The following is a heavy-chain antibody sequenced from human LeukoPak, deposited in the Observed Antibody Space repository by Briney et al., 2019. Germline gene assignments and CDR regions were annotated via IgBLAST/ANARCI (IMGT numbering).Heavy chain of an antibody. CDR1: GDSVSSNTVT. V-gene: IGHV6-1*01. Sequence: SQTFSLTSAITGDSVSSNTVTWIWIRQSPSRGLEWLGRTNHRSKWYSEYAVSVQSRITITPDTSKNQFSLQLNSVTPEDTAVYYSGRQNSGKGGTDYWGQGTLVTVSS. D-gene: IGHD1-26*01. J-gene: IGHJ4*02. CDR3: GRQNSGKGGTDY. CDR2: TNHRSKWYS.